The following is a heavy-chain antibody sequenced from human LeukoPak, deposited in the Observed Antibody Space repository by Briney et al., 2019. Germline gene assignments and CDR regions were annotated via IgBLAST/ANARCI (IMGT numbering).Heavy chain of an antibody. V-gene: IGHV3-30*02. CDR2: IRYDGSNK. CDR3: AKDSGSWSNFDY. Sequence: GGSLRLSCVASGFTFSRYDMHWVRQTPGKGLEWVAFIRYDGSNKYYADSVKGRFTISRDNSKNTLYLQMNSLRAEDTAVYYCAKDSGSWSNFDYWGQGTLVTVSS. D-gene: IGHD6-13*01. CDR1: GFTFSRYD. J-gene: IGHJ4*02.